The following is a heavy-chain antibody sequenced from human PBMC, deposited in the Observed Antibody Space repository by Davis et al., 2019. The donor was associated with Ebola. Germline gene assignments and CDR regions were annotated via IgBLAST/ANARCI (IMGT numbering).Heavy chain of an antibody. CDR1: GFTFSNAW. V-gene: IGHV3-7*01. D-gene: IGHD3-22*01. Sequence: GESLKISCAASGFTFSNAWMSWVRQAPGKGLEWVANIKQDGSEKYYVDSVKGRFTISRDNAKNSLYLQMNSLRAEDTAVYYCARHPGYDSSGYGMGFDYWGQGTLVTVSS. CDR3: ARHPGYDSSGYGMGFDY. CDR2: IKQDGSEK. J-gene: IGHJ4*02.